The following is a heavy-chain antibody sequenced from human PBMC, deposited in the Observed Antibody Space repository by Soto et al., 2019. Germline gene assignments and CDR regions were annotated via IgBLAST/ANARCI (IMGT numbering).Heavy chain of an antibody. D-gene: IGHD6-13*01. CDR2: INHSGST. Sequence: SETLSLTCAVYGGSFSGYYWSRIRQPPGKGLEWIGEINHSGSTNYNPSLKSRVTISVDTSKNQFSLKLSSVTAADTAVYYCARFSSWYFLGLGMDVWGQGTTVT. J-gene: IGHJ6*02. CDR1: GGSFSGYY. CDR3: ARFSSWYFLGLGMDV. V-gene: IGHV4-34*01.